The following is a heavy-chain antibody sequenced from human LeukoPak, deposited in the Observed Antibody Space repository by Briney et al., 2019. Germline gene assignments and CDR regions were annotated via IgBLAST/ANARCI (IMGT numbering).Heavy chain of an antibody. J-gene: IGHJ4*02. Sequence: SVKVSCKASGGTFSSYAISWVRQAPGQGLEWVGRIIPIFGTANYAQKFQGRVTITTDESTSTAYMELSSLRSEDTAAYYCASEQQEVAGLYFDYWGQGTLVTVSS. CDR1: GGTFSSYA. V-gene: IGHV1-69*05. CDR2: IIPIFGTA. CDR3: ASEQQEVAGLYFDY. D-gene: IGHD6-19*01.